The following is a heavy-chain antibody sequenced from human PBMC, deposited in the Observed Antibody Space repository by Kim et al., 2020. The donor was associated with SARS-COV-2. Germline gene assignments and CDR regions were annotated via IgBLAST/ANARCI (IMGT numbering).Heavy chain of an antibody. J-gene: IGHJ4*02. CDR3: AKDVEYYDSSVFDS. CDR2: INSAGTT. CDR1: GFTFRSYV. Sequence: GGSLRLSCAASGFTFRSYVMSWVRQTPGRGLEWVSSINSAGTTFYADYVKGRFSISRDNSKNMVHLEMNGLRAEDTAIYFCAKDVEYYDSSVFDSCGQGTLVTVSS. V-gene: IGHV3-23*01. D-gene: IGHD3-9*01.